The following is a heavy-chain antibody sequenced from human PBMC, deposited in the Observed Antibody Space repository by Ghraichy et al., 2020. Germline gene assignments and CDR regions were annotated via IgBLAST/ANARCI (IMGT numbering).Heavy chain of an antibody. CDR3: AHRGGLVAVAGYYFDY. V-gene: IGHV2-5*01. D-gene: IGHD6-19*01. J-gene: IGHJ4*02. CDR1: GFSLSTCGVG. CDR2: IYWNDDK. Sequence: SGPTLVKPTQTLTLTCTFSGFSLSTCGVGVGWIRQPPGKALEWLALIYWNDDKRYSPSLKSRLTITKDTSKNQVVLTMTNMDPVDTATYYCAHRGGLVAVAGYYFDYWGQGTLVTVSS.